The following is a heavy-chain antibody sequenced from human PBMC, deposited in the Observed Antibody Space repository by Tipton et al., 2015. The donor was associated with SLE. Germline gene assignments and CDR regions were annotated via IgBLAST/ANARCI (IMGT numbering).Heavy chain of an antibody. CDR1: GGSIISYY. Sequence: TLSLTCTVPGGSIISYYWSWIRQPPGKGLEWIGYIHYSGVTYYYPSLKSRVTMSVDTSRNQFSLKLNSVTAADTAVYYCARHAEIPVMRYGMDVWDQGP. J-gene: IGHJ6*02. CDR2: IHYSGVT. V-gene: IGHV4-59*08. CDR3: ARHAEIPVMRYGMDV. D-gene: IGHD2-21*01.